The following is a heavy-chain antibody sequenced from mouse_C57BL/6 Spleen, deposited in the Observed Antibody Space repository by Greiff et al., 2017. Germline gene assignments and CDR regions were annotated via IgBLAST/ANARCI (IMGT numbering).Heavy chain of an antibody. CDR2: IDPENGDT. CDR1: GFNIKDDY. CDR3: TGNYKAYYAMDY. Sequence: VQLQQSGAELVRPGASVKLSCTASGFNIKDDYMHWVKQRPEQGLEWIGWIDPENGDTEYASKFQGKATITADTSSNTVYLQLSSLTSEDTAVYYCTGNYKAYYAMDYWGQGTSVTVSS. J-gene: IGHJ4*01. D-gene: IGHD2-1*01. V-gene: IGHV14-4*01.